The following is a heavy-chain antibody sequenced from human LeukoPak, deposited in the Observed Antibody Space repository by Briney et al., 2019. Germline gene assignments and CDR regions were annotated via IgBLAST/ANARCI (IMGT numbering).Heavy chain of an antibody. Sequence: PSETLSLTCAVYGGSFSGYYWSWIRQPPGKGLEWIGEINHSGSTNYSPSLKSRVTISVDTSKNQFSLKLSSVTAADTAVYYCAGGPHTRVNYYDSSGYYYWGQGTLVTVSS. CDR1: GGSFSGYY. J-gene: IGHJ4*02. D-gene: IGHD3-22*01. CDR2: INHSGST. V-gene: IGHV4-34*01. CDR3: AGGPHTRVNYYDSSGYYY.